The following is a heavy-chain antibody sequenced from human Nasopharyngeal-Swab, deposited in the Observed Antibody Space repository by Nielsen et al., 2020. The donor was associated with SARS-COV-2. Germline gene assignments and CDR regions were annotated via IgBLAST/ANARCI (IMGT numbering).Heavy chain of an antibody. V-gene: IGHV3-49*04. CDR2: IRSKAYGGTT. CDR3: TRDRDGGYRY. CDR1: GFTVSSNY. J-gene: IGHJ4*02. D-gene: IGHD4-17*01. Sequence: GESLKISCAASGFTVSSNYMSWVRQAPGKGLEWVGFIRSKAYGGTTEYAASVKGRFTISRDDSKSIAYLQMNSLKTEDTAVYYCTRDRDGGYRYWGQGTLVTVSS.